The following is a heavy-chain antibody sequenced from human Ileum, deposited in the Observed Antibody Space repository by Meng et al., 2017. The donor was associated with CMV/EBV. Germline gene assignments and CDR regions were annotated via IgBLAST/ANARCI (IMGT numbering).Heavy chain of an antibody. D-gene: IGHD3-3*01. J-gene: IGHJ4*02. CDR2: IYPGDSDT. CDR1: GYSFTSYW. Sequence: GESLKISCKGSGYSFTSYWIGWVRQMPGKSLEWMGIIYPGDSDTRYSPSFQGQVTISADKSISTAYLQWSSLKASDTAMYYCAKVGRSTTKIFGVVTLDYWGQGTLVTVSS. V-gene: IGHV5-51*01. CDR3: AKVGRSTTKIFGVVTLDY.